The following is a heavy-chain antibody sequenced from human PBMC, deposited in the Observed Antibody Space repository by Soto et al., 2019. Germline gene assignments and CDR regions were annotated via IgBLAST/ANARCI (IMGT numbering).Heavy chain of an antibody. CDR1: GFTFSSYS. Sequence: EVQLLESGGGLVNPGGSLRLSCAASGFTFSSYSMDWVRQAPGKGLEWVSSINPNSRYMFYADSVRGRFTIFRDDAKNSLHLQMNGLRGEDTGVYYCARHETRLTGDGFDIWGQGTLVTVSS. CDR3: ARHETRLTGDGFDI. CDR2: INPNSRYM. V-gene: IGHV3-21*01. D-gene: IGHD7-27*01. J-gene: IGHJ3*02.